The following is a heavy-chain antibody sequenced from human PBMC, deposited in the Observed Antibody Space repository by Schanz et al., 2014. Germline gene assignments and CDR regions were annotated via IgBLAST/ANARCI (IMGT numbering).Heavy chain of an antibody. Sequence: QVQLVQSGAEVKKPGSSVKVSCKASGGTFNSYAVSWVRQAPGQGLEWMGRTIPILNIANYAQKFQGRVTLTADKSTSTAYMELSGLRSEDTAVYYCARSPDYYDSGGYPLGFDSWGQGTVVTVSS. CDR2: TIPILNIA. CDR3: ARSPDYYDSGGYPLGFDS. V-gene: IGHV1-69*04. CDR1: GGTFNSYA. D-gene: IGHD3-22*01. J-gene: IGHJ4*02.